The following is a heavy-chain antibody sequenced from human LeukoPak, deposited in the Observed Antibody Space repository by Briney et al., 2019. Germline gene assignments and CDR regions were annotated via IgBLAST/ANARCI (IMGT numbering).Heavy chain of an antibody. CDR3: ARHRGDYYDSSGYYLGYYYYYMDV. D-gene: IGHD3-22*01. V-gene: IGHV5-51*01. CDR1: GYRLTNNW. CDR2: IYPGDSDT. J-gene: IGHJ6*03. Sequence: GESLKISCKVSGYRLTNNWIGWVRQVPGKGLEWMGIIYPGDSDTRYSPSFQGQVTISADKSISTAYLQWSSLKASDTAMYYCARHRGDYYDSSGYYLGYYYYYMDVWGKGTTVTISS.